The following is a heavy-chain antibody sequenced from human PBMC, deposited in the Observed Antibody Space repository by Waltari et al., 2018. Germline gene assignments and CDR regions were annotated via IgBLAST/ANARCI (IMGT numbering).Heavy chain of an antibody. D-gene: IGHD2-15*01. CDR1: GFPFANYA. V-gene: IGHV3-23*04. CDR3: AIVIQWWFPGNMNV. Sequence: EVQLVESGVGLVQPGGSLRLSCAASGFPFANYAMSWVRQAPGKGLEWLSTISKSDGATYYTGTVKGRFTISRDNSQNMLYLQMNSLRDEDTAVYYCAIVIQWWFPGNMNVWGQGTTVTVSS. J-gene: IGHJ6*02. CDR2: ISKSDGAT.